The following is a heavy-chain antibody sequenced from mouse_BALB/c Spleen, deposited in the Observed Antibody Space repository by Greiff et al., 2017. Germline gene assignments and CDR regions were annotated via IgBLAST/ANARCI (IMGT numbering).Heavy chain of an antibody. CDR2: INSNGGST. Sequence: EVHLVESGGGLVQPGGSLKLSCAASGFTFSSYGMSWVRQTPDKRLELVATINSNGGSTYYPDSVKGRFTISRDNAKNTLYLQMSSLKSEDTAMYYCARVAYDLDYWGQGTTLTVSS. D-gene: IGHD6-5*01. CDR3: ARVAYDLDY. V-gene: IGHV5-6-3*01. J-gene: IGHJ2*01. CDR1: GFTFSSYG.